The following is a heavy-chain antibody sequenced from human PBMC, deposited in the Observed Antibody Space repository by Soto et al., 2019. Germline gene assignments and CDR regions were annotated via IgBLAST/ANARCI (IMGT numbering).Heavy chain of an antibody. CDR3: ARDAGGPYDN. J-gene: IGHJ4*01. CDR1: GAPTTINY. Sequence: AETLGVACTLSGAPTTINYWSWIRQAPGKGLEWIGYIYYSGSTTYNPSLKSRVTMSADTSKDQFSLKLNSVTAADTAVYYCARDAGGPYDNWGHVILVTVSS. D-gene: IGHD2-15*01. V-gene: IGHV4-59*01. CDR2: IYYSGST.